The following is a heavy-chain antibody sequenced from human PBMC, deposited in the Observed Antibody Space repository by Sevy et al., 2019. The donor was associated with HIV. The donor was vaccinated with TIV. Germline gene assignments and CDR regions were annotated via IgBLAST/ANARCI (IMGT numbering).Heavy chain of an antibody. V-gene: IGHV4-39*01. Sequence: SETLSLTCSVSGGPISSTFSYWGWIRQPPGKGLEWIGSAHYSGSTYYNSSLKSRATISVDTSRSHFSLKLTSETAADTAVYYCAGHLQQTRTYHYYYGMDVWGQGTTVTVSS. CDR3: AGHLQQTRTYHYYYGMDV. D-gene: IGHD6-13*01. CDR2: AHYSGST. J-gene: IGHJ6*02. CDR1: GGPISSTFSY.